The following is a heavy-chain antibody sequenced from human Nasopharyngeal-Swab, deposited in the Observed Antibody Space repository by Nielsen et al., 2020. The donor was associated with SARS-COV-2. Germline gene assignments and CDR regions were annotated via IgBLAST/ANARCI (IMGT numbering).Heavy chain of an antibody. D-gene: IGHD6-19*01. Sequence: WIRQPPGKGLEWVASTPNDGINKYYRDSVRGRFTISRDNSRNTLYLQMNNLKTEDTAAYFCAKDLAIKVAATGLDYYGMDVWGQGTTVTVSS. CDR3: AKDLAIKVAATGLDYYGMDV. V-gene: IGHV3-30*18. CDR2: TPNDGINK. J-gene: IGHJ6*02.